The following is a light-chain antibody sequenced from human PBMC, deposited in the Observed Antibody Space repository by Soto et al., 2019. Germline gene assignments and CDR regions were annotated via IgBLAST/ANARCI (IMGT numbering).Light chain of an antibody. CDR2: EVS. J-gene: IGLJ1*01. Sequence: SSLTQPAFVSVSPGQSITISCTVTSSDVGGYNYVSWYQQHPGKAPKLMIYEVSNRPSGVSNRFSGSKSGNTASLTISGLQAEDEADYYCSSYTSSSTSFYFFGPETKVTVL. CDR1: SSDVGGYNY. V-gene: IGLV2-14*01. CDR3: SSYTSSSTSFYF.